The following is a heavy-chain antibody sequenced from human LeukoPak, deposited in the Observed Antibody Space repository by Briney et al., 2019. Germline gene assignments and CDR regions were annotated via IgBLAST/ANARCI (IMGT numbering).Heavy chain of an antibody. CDR2: IYTSGST. CDR1: GGSISSGSYY. CDR3: ARANWNLVDY. Sequence: SEALSLTCTVSGGSISSGSYYWSWIRQPAGKGLEWIGRIYTSGSTNYNPSLKSRVTISVDTSKNQFSLKLSSVTAAGTAVYYCARANWNLVDYWGQGTLVTVSS. V-gene: IGHV4-61*02. D-gene: IGHD1-1*01. J-gene: IGHJ4*02.